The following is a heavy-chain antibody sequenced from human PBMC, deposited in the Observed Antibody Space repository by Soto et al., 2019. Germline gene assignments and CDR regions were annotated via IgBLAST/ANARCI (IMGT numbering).Heavy chain of an antibody. V-gene: IGHV2-5*02. CDR3: AHLGMGPSPHYYYYGMDV. CDR1: GFSLSTSGVG. Sequence: ESGPTLVNPTQTLTLTCTFSGFSLSTSGVGVGWIRQPPGKALEWLALIYWDDDKRYSPSLKSRLTITKDTSKNQVVLTMTNMDPVDTATYYCAHLGMGPSPHYYYYGMDVWGQGTTVTVSS. CDR2: IYWDDDK. D-gene: IGHD1-20*01. J-gene: IGHJ6*02.